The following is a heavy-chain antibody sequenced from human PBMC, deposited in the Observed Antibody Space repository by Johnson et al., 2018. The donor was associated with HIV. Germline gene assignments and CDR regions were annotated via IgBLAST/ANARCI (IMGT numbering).Heavy chain of an antibody. D-gene: IGHD4-23*01. CDR3: ATDVGTYGGGSGRGHEAFDI. CDR2: IKSKTDGGTT. CDR1: GFTFSSYG. J-gene: IGHJ3*02. V-gene: IGHV3-15*05. Sequence: VQLVESGGGVVQPGRSLRLSCAASGFTFSSYGMHWVRQAPGKGLEWVGRIKSKTDGGTTDYAAPVKGRFTISRDDSKNTLYLQMNSLRPEGKAVYYCATDVGTYGGGSGRGHEAFDIWGQGTMVTVSS.